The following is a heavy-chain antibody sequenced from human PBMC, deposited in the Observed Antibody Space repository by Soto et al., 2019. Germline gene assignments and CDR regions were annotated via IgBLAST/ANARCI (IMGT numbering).Heavy chain of an antibody. CDR1: EFPFSSYA. CDR3: AKGGYTFAYE. D-gene: IGHD5-18*01. CDR2: ISSSGGTI. J-gene: IGHJ4*02. Sequence: GGSLSLSCAASEFPFSSYAMSWVGQAPGKGLEWVSSISSSGGTIYYADSVKGRFTISRDNSQNTLFLQMTSLRADDTAVYYCAKGGYTFAYEWGQGALVTVSS. V-gene: IGHV3-23*01.